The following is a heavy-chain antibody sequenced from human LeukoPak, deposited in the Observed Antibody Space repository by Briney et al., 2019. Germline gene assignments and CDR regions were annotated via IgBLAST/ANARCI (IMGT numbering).Heavy chain of an antibody. CDR2: ISYDGSNK. CDR3: VRDWGYDSSGYWQKYFDT. Sequence: PGGSLRLSCAASGFTFSSYGMHWVRQAPGKGLEWVAVISYDGSNKYYADSVKGRFTISRDNAKNTLYLQMNSLRDEDTAVYYCVRDWGYDSSGYWQKYFDTWGQGTLVTVSS. CDR1: GFTFSSYG. V-gene: IGHV3-30*03. D-gene: IGHD3-22*01. J-gene: IGHJ4*02.